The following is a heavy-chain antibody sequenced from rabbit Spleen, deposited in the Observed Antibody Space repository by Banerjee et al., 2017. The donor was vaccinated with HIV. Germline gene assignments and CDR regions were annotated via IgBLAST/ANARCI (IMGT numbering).Heavy chain of an antibody. V-gene: IGHV1S40*01. Sequence: VESGGGLVKPGASLPLTCTASGFSFSSVYYMCWVRQAPGKGLEWVGCIYAGSDTTWYASWVNGRFTISTPSSTTVTLQMTSLTAADTATYFCARDLTDVIGWNFGWWGQGTLVTVS. CDR1: GFSFSSVYY. D-gene: IGHD1-1*01. CDR2: IYAGSDTT. CDR3: ARDLTDVIGWNFGW. J-gene: IGHJ4*01.